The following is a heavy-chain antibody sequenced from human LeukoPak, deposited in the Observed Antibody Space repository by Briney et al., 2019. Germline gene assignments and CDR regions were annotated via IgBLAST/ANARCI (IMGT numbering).Heavy chain of an antibody. D-gene: IGHD5-18*01. V-gene: IGHV3-7*01. CDR3: ARDQRGYSYVDY. CDR1: AFTFSSYW. Sequence: GGSLRLSCAASAFTFSSYWMSWVRQAPGKGLEWVANIKQDGSEKYYVDSVKGRFTISRDNAKNSLYLQMNSLRAEDTAVCYCARDQRGYSYVDYWGQGTLVTVSS. CDR2: IKQDGSEK. J-gene: IGHJ4*02.